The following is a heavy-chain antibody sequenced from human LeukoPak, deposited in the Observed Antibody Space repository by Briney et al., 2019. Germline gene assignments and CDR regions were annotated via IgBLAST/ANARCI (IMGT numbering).Heavy chain of an antibody. CDR3: ASSYSSSFRIEYYFDY. Sequence: PSETLSLTCAVSGGSISSSNWWSWVRQPPGKGLEWIGEIYHSGSTNYNPSLKSRVSISVDTSKNQFSLKLSSVTAADTAVYYCASSYSSSFRIEYYFDYWGQGTLVTVSS. J-gene: IGHJ4*02. V-gene: IGHV4-4*02. CDR1: GGSISSSNW. CDR2: IYHSGST. D-gene: IGHD6-6*01.